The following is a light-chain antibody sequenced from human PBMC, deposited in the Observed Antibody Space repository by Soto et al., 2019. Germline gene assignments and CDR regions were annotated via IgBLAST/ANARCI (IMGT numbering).Light chain of an antibody. CDR2: EGT. CDR1: SSNIGSNY. Sequence: QSVLTQPPSASGTPGQRVTISCSGSSSNIGSNYVYWYQQLPGTAPRLIIYEGTKRPSGISHRFSGSKSDNTASLTISGLRAEDEAHYHCCSYAGSRTFVFGGGTKVTVL. CDR3: CSYAGSRTFV. V-gene: IGLV1-47*01. J-gene: IGLJ2*01.